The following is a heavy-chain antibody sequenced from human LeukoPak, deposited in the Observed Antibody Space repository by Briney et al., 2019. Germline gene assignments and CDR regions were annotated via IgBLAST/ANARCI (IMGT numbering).Heavy chain of an antibody. CDR3: ARAVLRYFDWSNPFDY. D-gene: IGHD3-9*01. J-gene: IGHJ4*02. Sequence: SQTLSLTCAISGDSVSRNSAAWYWIRQSPSRGLEWLGRTYYRSKWYNDYAVSVKSRITINPDTSKNQFSLQLNSVTPEDTAVYYCARAVLRYFDWSNPFDYWGQGTLVTVSS. CDR1: GDSVSRNSAA. CDR2: TYYRSKWYN. V-gene: IGHV6-1*01.